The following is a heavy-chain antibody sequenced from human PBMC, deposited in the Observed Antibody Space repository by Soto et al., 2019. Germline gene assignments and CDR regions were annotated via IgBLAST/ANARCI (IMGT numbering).Heavy chain of an antibody. V-gene: IGHV4-61*01. CDR1: GASVRSGSYY. Sequence: QVQLQESGPGLVKPSETLSLTCTVSGASVRSGSYYWSWVRQPPGRGLGWIGYIYDTGTTNYNPSLKSRVTMSVDTSKNQFSLKLNSLTAADTAVYYCARVEDYGDYFDYWGQGTLATVSS. CDR3: ARVEDYGDYFDY. CDR2: IYDTGTT. J-gene: IGHJ4*02. D-gene: IGHD4-17*01.